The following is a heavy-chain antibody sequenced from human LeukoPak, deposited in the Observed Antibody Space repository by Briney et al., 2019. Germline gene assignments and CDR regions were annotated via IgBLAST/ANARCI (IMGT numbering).Heavy chain of an antibody. D-gene: IGHD3-16*01. V-gene: IGHV1-18*01. Sequence: ASVKVSCKASGYTFTSYGISWVRQAPGQGLEWMGWISAYNGNTNYAQKLQGRVTMTRNTSISTAYMELSSLRSEDTAVYYCARGSYSSDYVSNYYYGMDVWGQGTTVTVSS. J-gene: IGHJ6*02. CDR1: GYTFTSYG. CDR2: ISAYNGNT. CDR3: ARGSYSSDYVSNYYYGMDV.